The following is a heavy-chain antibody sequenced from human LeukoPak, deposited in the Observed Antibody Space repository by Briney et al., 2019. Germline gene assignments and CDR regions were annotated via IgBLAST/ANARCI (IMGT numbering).Heavy chain of an antibody. CDR1: GFTFSSYA. J-gene: IGHJ4*02. CDR2: ISGSGGST. CDR3: ARARGSWGRFSFYYFDY. D-gene: IGHD6-13*01. Sequence: GGSLRLSCAASGFTFSSYAMSWVRQAPGKGLEWVSAISGSGGSTYYADSVKGRFTISRDNSKNTLYLQMNSLRAEDTAVYYCARARGSWGRFSFYYFDYWGQGTLVTVSS. V-gene: IGHV3-23*01.